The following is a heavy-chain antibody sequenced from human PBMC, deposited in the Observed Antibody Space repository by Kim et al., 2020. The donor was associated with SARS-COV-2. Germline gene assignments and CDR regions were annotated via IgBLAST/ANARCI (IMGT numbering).Heavy chain of an antibody. J-gene: IGHJ6*02. D-gene: IGHD2-2*01. V-gene: IGHV3-21*01. CDR2: ISSSSSYI. CDR1: GFTFSSYS. CDR3: ASHPDIVVVPAAIGF. Sequence: GGSLRLSCAASGFTFSSYSMNWVRQAPGKGLEWVSSISSSSSYIYYADSVKGRFTISRDNAKNSLYLQMNSLRAEDTAVYYCASHPDIVVVPAAIGFWGQGTTVTVSS.